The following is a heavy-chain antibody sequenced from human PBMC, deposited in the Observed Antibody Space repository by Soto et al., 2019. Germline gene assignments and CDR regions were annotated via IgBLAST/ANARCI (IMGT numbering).Heavy chain of an antibody. D-gene: IGHD6-25*01. CDR3: TADIPNISANYGMDV. V-gene: IGHV3-15*07. J-gene: IGHJ6*04. CDR1: GFIFSNTW. Sequence: GGSLRLSCAASGFIFSNTWINWVRQAPGKGLEWVGRIKTKIEGGTTNYAAPVKGRFTVSGDDSKNTVYLHMNSLRTEDTAVYYCTADIPNISANYGMDVWGKGTTVTVSS. CDR2: IKTKIEGGTT.